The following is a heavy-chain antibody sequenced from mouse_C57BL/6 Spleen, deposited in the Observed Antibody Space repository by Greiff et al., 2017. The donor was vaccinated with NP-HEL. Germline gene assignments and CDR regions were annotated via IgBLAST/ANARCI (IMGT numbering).Heavy chain of an antibody. D-gene: IGHD1-1*01. CDR2: INPGSGGT. V-gene: IGHV1-54*01. CDR1: GYAFTNYL. CDR3: ARRGYYGSPDY. Sequence: VQLQQSGAELVRPGTSVKVSCKASGYAFTNYLIEWVKQRPGQGLEWIGVINPGSGGTNYNEKFKGKATLTADKSSSTAYMQLSSLTSEDSAVYFCARRGYYGSPDYWGQGTTLTVSS. J-gene: IGHJ2*01.